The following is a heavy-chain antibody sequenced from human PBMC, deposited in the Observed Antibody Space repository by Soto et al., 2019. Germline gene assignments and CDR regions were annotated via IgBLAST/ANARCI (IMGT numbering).Heavy chain of an antibody. CDR2: IYYSGST. Sequence: QVQLQESGPGLVKPSQTLSLTCTVSGGSISSSGYYWSWIRQHPGKGLEWIGYIYYSGSTYYNPSLKSRVTISVDTSKNQFSLKLSSVTAADTAVYYCARAPMVRGVVGYYYYMDVWGKGTTVTVSS. V-gene: IGHV4-31*03. CDR3: ARAPMVRGVVGYYYYMDV. D-gene: IGHD3-10*01. CDR1: GGSISSSGYY. J-gene: IGHJ6*03.